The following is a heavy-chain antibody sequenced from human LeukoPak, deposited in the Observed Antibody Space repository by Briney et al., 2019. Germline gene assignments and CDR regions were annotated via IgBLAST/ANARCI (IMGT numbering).Heavy chain of an antibody. CDR1: GYTLTELS. CDR3: ATLPPVYMFRRVNLNY. Sequence: ASVKVSCKVSGYTLTELSMHWVRQAPGKGLEWMGGFDPEDGETIYAQKFQGRVTMTEDTSTDTAYMELSSLRSEDTAVYYCATLPPVYMFRRVNLNYWGQGTLVTVSS. J-gene: IGHJ4*02. CDR2: FDPEDGET. V-gene: IGHV1-24*01. D-gene: IGHD3-10*01.